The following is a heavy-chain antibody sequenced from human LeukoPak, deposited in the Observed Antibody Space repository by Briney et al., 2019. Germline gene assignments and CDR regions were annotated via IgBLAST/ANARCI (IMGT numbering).Heavy chain of an antibody. V-gene: IGHV3-74*01. Sequence: GGSLRLSCAASGFTFSNYWMHWVRQAPGKGLVWVSRIKGDGSHTIYADSVKGRFTISRDNAKNTLYLQMNSLRAEDTAVYYCAKATYSSSWPTLDYWGQGTLVTVSS. CDR3: AKATYSSSWPTLDY. CDR1: GFTFSNYW. CDR2: IKGDGSHT. D-gene: IGHD6-13*01. J-gene: IGHJ4*02.